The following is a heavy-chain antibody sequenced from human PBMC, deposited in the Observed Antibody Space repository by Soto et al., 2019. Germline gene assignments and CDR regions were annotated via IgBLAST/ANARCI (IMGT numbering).Heavy chain of an antibody. J-gene: IGHJ5*02. Sequence: GGSLRLSCAASGFIFSDYYMSWIRQAPGKGLEWVSYITTSGDTTYYADSVKGRFTISRDNAKSSLYLQMNSLGAEDTAIYYCASRIAGPTWGQGTLVTVS. D-gene: IGHD6-13*01. CDR1: GFIFSDYY. CDR2: ITTSGDTT. V-gene: IGHV3-11*01. CDR3: ASRIAGPT.